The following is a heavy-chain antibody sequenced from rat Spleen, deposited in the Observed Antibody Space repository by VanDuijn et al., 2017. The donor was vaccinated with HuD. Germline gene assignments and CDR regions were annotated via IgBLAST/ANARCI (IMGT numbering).Heavy chain of an antibody. CDR3: TIHPRY. CDR1: GFSLMDYS. D-gene: IGHD3-1*01. V-gene: IGHV2S30*01. J-gene: IGHJ2*01. CDR2: MKYDGDT. Sequence: QVQLKESGPGLVQPSQTLSLTCTVSGFSLMDYSVHWVRQPPGKGLEWMGRMKYDGDTNYNLVLKSRLSISRDTSKNQVFLKMNSLQTDDTGTYYCTIHPRYWGQGVMVTVSS.